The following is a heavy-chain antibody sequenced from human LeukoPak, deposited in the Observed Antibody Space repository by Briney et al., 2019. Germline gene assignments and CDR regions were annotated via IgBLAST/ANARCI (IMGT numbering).Heavy chain of an antibody. V-gene: IGHV3-23*01. CDR1: GFTLSNYA. Sequence: GGSLRLSCAASGFTLSNYALSWVRQAPGKGLEWVSTMTTNTGTYYADSVKGRFSISRETSKNTLYLHMNSLRGDDTAVYYCAKDVGTTSDYSVYWRQGTLVTVSS. CDR3: AKDVGTTSDYSVY. D-gene: IGHD1-26*01. J-gene: IGHJ4*02. CDR2: MTTNTGT.